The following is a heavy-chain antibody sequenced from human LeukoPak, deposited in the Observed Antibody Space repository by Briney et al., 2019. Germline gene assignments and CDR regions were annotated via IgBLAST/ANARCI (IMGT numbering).Heavy chain of an antibody. D-gene: IGHD3-3*01. CDR3: ARRSPYYDFWSGKNVDAFDI. CDR2: IIPIFGTA. V-gene: IGHV1-69*13. J-gene: IGHJ3*02. CDR1: GGTFSSYA. Sequence: ASVKVSCKASGGTFSSYAISWVRQAPGQGLEWMGGIIPIFGTANYAQKFQGRVTITADESTSTAYMELSSLRSEDTAVYYCARRSPYYDFWSGKNVDAFDIWGQGTMVTVSS.